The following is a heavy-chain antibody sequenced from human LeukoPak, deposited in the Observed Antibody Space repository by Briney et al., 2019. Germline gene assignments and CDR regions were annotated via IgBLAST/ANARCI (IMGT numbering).Heavy chain of an antibody. CDR1: GGSISSSSYY. Sequence: SETLSLTSTVSGGSISSSSYYWGWIRQPPGKGLEWIGSIYYSGSTYYNPSLKSRVTISVDTSKNQFSLKLSSVTAADTAVYYCASGYCSGGSCLVFDYWGQGTLVTVSS. J-gene: IGHJ4*02. CDR2: IYYSGST. V-gene: IGHV4-39*01. D-gene: IGHD2-15*01. CDR3: ASGYCSGGSCLVFDY.